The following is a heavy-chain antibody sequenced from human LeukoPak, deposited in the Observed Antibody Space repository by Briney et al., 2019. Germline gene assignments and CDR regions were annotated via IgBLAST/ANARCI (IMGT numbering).Heavy chain of an antibody. CDR2: IIPIFGTA. CDR1: GGTFSSYA. D-gene: IGHD3-22*01. Sequence: ASVKVPCKASGGTFSSYAISWVRQAPGQGLEWMGGIIPIFGTANYAQKFQGRVTITADESTSTAYMELSSLRSEDTAVYYCARPLNYYDSSGYFAFDIWGQGTMVTVSS. CDR3: ARPLNYYDSSGYFAFDI. V-gene: IGHV1-69*13. J-gene: IGHJ3*02.